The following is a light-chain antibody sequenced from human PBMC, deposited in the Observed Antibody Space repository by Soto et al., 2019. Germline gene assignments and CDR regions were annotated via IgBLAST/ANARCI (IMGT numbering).Light chain of an antibody. V-gene: IGKV3-11*01. J-gene: IGKJ5*01. CDR1: QSIGSN. CDR3: QQRQYWPPIT. Sequence: ETVLTPSPSTVSSSPWDRATLSCMASQSIGSNLALYQQKPGQAPRLLIYDASNRAAGIPARFSGSGSGTDFTLTISSLEPEDFAIYYCQQRQYWPPITFGQGTRLEIK. CDR2: DAS.